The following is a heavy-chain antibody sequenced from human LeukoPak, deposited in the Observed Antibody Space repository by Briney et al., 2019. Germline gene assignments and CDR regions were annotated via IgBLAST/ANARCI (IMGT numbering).Heavy chain of an antibody. V-gene: IGHV3-23*01. CDR2: ISGGGDAT. Sequence: PGGSLRLSCAASGFTFSHYAMSWVRQAPGKGLEWVSAISGGGDATKYADSVQGRFTISRDNSKNTLYLQMNSLRAEDTAVYYCARDDSSAYHRGFDYWGQGTLVTVSS. D-gene: IGHD3-22*01. J-gene: IGHJ4*02. CDR1: GFTFSHYA. CDR3: ARDDSSAYHRGFDY.